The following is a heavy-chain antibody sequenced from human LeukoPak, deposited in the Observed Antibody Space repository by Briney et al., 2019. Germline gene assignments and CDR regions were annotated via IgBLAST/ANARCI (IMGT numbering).Heavy chain of an antibody. D-gene: IGHD5-12*01. V-gene: IGHV3-21*01. CDR2: ISSSSSYI. J-gene: IGHJ4*02. CDR3: ARDRGYSGYDLYYFDY. CDR1: GFTFSSYA. Sequence: GGSLRLSCAASGFTFSSYAMHWVRQAPGKGLEWVSSISSSSSYIYYADSVKGRFTISRDNGKNSLYLQMNSLRAEDTAVYYCARDRGYSGYDLYYFDYWGQGTLVTVSS.